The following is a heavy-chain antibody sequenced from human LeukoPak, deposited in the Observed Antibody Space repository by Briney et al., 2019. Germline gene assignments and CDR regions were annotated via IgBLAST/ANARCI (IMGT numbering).Heavy chain of an antibody. CDR1: GGSISSYY. CDR2: IYYSGST. J-gene: IGHJ3*02. CDR3: ARDTQEPAEMTTVGDAFDI. V-gene: IGHV4-59*01. Sequence: SETLSLTCTVSGGSISSYYWSWIRQSPGKGLEWIGYIYYSGSTKYNPPLKSRVTISVDTSKNQFSLKLNSVTAADTAVYYCARDTQEPAEMTTVGDAFDIWGQGTMVTVSS. D-gene: IGHD4-17*01.